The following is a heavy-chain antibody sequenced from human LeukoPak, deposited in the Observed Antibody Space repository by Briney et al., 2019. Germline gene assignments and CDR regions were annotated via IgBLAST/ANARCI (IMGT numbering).Heavy chain of an antibody. D-gene: IGHD2-21*02. V-gene: IGHV3-30*02. CDR1: GFTFSSYG. CDR2: IRYDGSNK. Sequence: GGSLRLSCAASGFTFSSYGMHWVRQAPGKGLEWVAFIRYDGSNKYYADSVKGRFTISRDNSKNTLYLQMNSLRAEDTAVYYCAKDPIVVVTDDAFDIWGQGTMVTVSS. J-gene: IGHJ3*02. CDR3: AKDPIVVVTDDAFDI.